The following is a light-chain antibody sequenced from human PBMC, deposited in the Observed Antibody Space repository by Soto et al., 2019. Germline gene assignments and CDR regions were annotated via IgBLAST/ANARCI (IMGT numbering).Light chain of an antibody. J-gene: IGKJ4*01. CDR3: QQYKSWPLT. Sequence: EIVLTQSPGTLSLSPGERATLTWRTSQSVGSDLAWYQQKPGQAPRLVIYDIFTRATGVPTRSSGSGSGTEFTLTISSLQSEEFAVYYCQQYKSWPLTFGGGTKVDI. CDR2: DIF. CDR1: QSVGSD. V-gene: IGKV3-15*01.